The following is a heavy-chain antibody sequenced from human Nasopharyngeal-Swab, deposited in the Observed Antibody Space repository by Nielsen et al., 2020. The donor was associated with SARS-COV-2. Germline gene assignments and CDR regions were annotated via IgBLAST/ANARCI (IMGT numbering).Heavy chain of an antibody. J-gene: IGHJ4*02. CDR2: ISGSGEST. D-gene: IGHD5-24*01. CDR1: GFTFSTYD. CDR3: ASLSRDGYNS. V-gene: IGHV3-23*01. Sequence: GESLKISCAASGFTFSTYDMSWVRQAPGKGLEWVSGISGSGESTHYADSVKGRFTISRDNAKNSLYLQMNSLRAEDTAVYYCASLSRDGYNSWGQGTLVTVSS.